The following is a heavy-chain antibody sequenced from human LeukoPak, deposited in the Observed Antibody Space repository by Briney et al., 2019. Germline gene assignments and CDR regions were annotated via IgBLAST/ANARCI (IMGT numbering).Heavy chain of an antibody. J-gene: IGHJ4*02. CDR2: IYSGGET. CDR3: ARELWGVADY. V-gene: IGHV4-39*02. D-gene: IGHD3-10*01. Sequence: ASETLSLTCTVSGDSISSSHYYWGWIRQSPGKGLEWIGSIYSGGETHYNPSLNSRVTIFLDTSKNRFSLNLISVTATDTAVYFCARELWGVADYWGQGTLVTVSS. CDR1: GDSISSSHYY.